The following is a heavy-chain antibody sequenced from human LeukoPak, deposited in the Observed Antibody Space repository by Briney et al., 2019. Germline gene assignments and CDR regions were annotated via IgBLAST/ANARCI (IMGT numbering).Heavy chain of an antibody. J-gene: IGHJ6*03. V-gene: IGHV3-30*02. CDR1: GFTFSSYG. CDR3: AREEGFWSGYQYCYYYYYMDV. D-gene: IGHD3-3*01. Sequence: GGSLRLSCAASGFTFSSYGMHWVRQAPGKGLEWVAFIRYDGSNKYYADSVKGRFTISRDNSKNSLYLQMNSLRAEDTAVYYCAREEGFWSGYQYCYYYYYMDVWGKGTTVTVSS. CDR2: IRYDGSNK.